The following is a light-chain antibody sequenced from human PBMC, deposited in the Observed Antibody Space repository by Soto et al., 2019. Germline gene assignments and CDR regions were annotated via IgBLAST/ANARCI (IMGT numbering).Light chain of an antibody. CDR1: QDIRSA. CDR3: QQYDSYSPLT. J-gene: IGKJ4*01. V-gene: IGKV1-13*02. CDR2: DAS. Sequence: IQLTQSPSSLSASVGDRVTITCRASQDIRSALGWYQQKPGKVPKLLIYDASNLESGVPSRFSGSGSGTEFTLTIRSLQPDDFATYYCQQYDSYSPLTFGGGTKVDIK.